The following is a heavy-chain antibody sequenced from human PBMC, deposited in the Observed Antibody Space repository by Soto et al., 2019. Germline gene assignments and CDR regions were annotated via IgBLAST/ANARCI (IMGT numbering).Heavy chain of an antibody. CDR3: AREYYYGSGTRAYGMDV. Sequence: GGSLRLSCAASGFTFSSYDMHWVRQATGKGLEWVSAIGTAGDTYYPGSVKGRFTISRENAKNSLYLQMNSLRAGDTAVYYCAREYYYGSGTRAYGMDVWGQGTTVPVSS. CDR1: GFTFSSYD. CDR2: IGTAGDT. D-gene: IGHD3-10*01. V-gene: IGHV3-13*01. J-gene: IGHJ6*02.